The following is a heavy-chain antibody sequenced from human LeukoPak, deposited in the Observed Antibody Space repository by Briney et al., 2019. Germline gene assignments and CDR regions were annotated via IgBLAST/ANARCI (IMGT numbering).Heavy chain of an antibody. D-gene: IGHD1-26*01. CDR2: ISGSGGNT. J-gene: IGHJ4*02. Sequence: PGGSLRLSCAASGFTFSSYAMSWVRQAPGKGLEWVSDISGSGGNTYYADSVKGRFTISRGNSKNTLYLQMNSLRAEDTAVYYCAKDVDRRKWELTFDYWGQGTLVTVSS. V-gene: IGHV3-23*01. CDR3: AKDVDRRKWELTFDY. CDR1: GFTFSSYA.